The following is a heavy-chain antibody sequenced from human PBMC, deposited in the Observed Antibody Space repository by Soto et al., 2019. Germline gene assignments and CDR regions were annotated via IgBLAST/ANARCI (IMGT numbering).Heavy chain of an antibody. CDR2: FDPEDDET. J-gene: IGHJ4*02. D-gene: IGHD6-19*01. Sequence: ASVKVSCKXSGYTLTELSMHWVRQAPGKGLEWMGGFDPEDDETIYAQNFQGRVTMTEDTSTDTAYMELSSLRSEDTAVYYCATNLFTSGSFDFWGQGTLVTVSS. CDR3: ATNLFTSGSFDF. CDR1: GYTLTELS. V-gene: IGHV1-24*01.